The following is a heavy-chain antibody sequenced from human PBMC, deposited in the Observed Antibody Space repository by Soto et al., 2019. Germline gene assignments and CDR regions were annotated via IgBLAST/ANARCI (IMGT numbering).Heavy chain of an antibody. CDR1: GYTFTSYA. V-gene: IGHV1-3*01. D-gene: IGHD3-10*01. Sequence: QVQLVQSGAEVKKPGASVKVSCKASGYTFTSYAMHWLRQAPGQRLEWMGWINAGNGNTKYSQKFQGRVTITRDTSASTAYMELSSLRSEDTAVYYCARPYYGSGSYYNYWGQGTLVTVSS. CDR2: INAGNGNT. J-gene: IGHJ4*02. CDR3: ARPYYGSGSYYNY.